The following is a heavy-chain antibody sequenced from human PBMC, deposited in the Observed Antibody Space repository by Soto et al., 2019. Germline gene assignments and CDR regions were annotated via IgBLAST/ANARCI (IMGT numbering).Heavy chain of an antibody. D-gene: IGHD6-19*01. CDR1: GFSLSNARMG. CDR3: ARISMSVAVAPIPYYFEY. Sequence: ETLTLTCTVPGFSLSNARMGVSWIRQPPGKALEWLAHIFSNDEKSYSTSLKSRLTISKDTSKSQVVLTMTNMDPVDTATYYCARISMSVAVAPIPYYFEYWGQGTLVTVSS. CDR2: IFSNDEK. J-gene: IGHJ4*02. V-gene: IGHV2-26*01.